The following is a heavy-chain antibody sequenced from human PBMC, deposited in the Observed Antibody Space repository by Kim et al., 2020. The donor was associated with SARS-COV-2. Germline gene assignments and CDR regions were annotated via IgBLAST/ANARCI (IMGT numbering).Heavy chain of an antibody. Sequence: SVKVSCKASGFTFTSSAVQWVRQARGQRLEWIGWIVVGSGNTNYAQKFQERVTITRDMSTSTAYMELSSLRSEDTAVYYCAVLREGAVVFDIWGQGTMVTVSS. CDR3: AVLREGAVVFDI. D-gene: IGHD2-21*01. CDR2: IVVGSGNT. J-gene: IGHJ3*02. CDR1: GFTFTSSA. V-gene: IGHV1-58*01.